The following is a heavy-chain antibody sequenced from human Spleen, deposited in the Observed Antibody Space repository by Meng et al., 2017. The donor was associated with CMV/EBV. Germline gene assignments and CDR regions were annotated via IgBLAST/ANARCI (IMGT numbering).Heavy chain of an antibody. Sequence: SETLSLTCTVSGGSISSSSYYWGWIRQPPGKGLEWIGSLYHSGGTYYNPSLRSRVAISVDTSRSQFSLTLRFVTAADTAMYYCARHRWDCSTTSCYWNYWGQGSLVTVSS. CDR2: LYHSGGT. V-gene: IGHV4-39*01. D-gene: IGHD2-2*01. CDR1: GGSISSSSYY. J-gene: IGHJ4*02. CDR3: ARHRWDCSTTSCYWNY.